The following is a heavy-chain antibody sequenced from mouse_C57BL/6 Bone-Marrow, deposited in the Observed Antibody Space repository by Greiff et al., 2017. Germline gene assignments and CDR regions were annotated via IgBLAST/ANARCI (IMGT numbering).Heavy chain of an antibody. Sequence: VHVKQSGPVLVKPGASVKMSCKASGYTFTDYYMNWVKQSHGKSLEWIGVINPYNGGTSYNQKFKGKATLTVDKSSSTAYMELNSLTSEDSAVYYCARLGFITTVVAQDYWGQGTTLTVSS. CDR1: GYTFTDYY. V-gene: IGHV1-19*01. CDR3: ARLGFITTVVAQDY. D-gene: IGHD1-1*01. J-gene: IGHJ2*01. CDR2: INPYNGGT.